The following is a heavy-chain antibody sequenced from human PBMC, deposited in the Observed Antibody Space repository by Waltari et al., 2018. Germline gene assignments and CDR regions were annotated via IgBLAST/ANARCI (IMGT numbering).Heavy chain of an antibody. J-gene: IGHJ5*02. CDR2: MYHRGST. Sequence: QVQLQESGPGLVRPSETLSLTCTVSGGPITIHYWSWLRHPAGKGLEWIGRMYHRGSTTYNPSLKSRVPMSIDTSKNQFSLRLSSVTVADTAVYYCARDRSANFVKDWFDPWGQGTMVTVSS. D-gene: IGHD3-16*02. CDR1: GGPITIHY. V-gene: IGHV4-4*07. CDR3: ARDRSANFVKDWFDP.